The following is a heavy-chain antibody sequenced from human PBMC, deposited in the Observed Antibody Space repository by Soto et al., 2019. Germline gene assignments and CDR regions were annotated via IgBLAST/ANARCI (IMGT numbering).Heavy chain of an antibody. J-gene: IGHJ4*02. V-gene: IGHV5-10-1*03. Sequence: EVQLVQSGAEVKKPGESLRISCKGSGYSFTSYWISWVRQMPGKGLEWMGRIDPSDSYTNYSPSFQGHVTISADKSISTAYLQWSSLKASDTAMYYCARHALVDTATGVVDYWGQGTLVTVSS. D-gene: IGHD5-18*01. CDR2: IDPSDSYT. CDR1: GYSFTSYW. CDR3: ARHALVDTATGVVDY.